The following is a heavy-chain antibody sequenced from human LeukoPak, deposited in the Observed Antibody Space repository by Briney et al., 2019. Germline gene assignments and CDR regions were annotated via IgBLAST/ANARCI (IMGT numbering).Heavy chain of an antibody. CDR2: IAYDGSRA. D-gene: IGHD1-14*01. Sequence: GGSLRLSCAGSVFTFGGYGMHWFRQTPGKGLEWVAVIAYDGSRAFYADSVKGRFTISRDNSKNTMSVQMDDLRADDTAVYYCTRYNNDHFDYWGQGTLVTVSS. CDR3: TRYNNDHFDY. J-gene: IGHJ4*02. CDR1: VFTFGGYG. V-gene: IGHV3-33*01.